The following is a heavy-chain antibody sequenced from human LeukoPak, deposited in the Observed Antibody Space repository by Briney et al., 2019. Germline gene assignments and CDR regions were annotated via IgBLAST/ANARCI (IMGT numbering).Heavy chain of an antibody. D-gene: IGHD3-22*01. J-gene: IGHJ3*02. V-gene: IGHV3-23*01. CDR1: GFTFSSYA. CDR3: ARTPYADYYDSSGYLKAAFDI. CDR2: ISGSGGST. Sequence: PGESLRLSCAASGFTFSSYAMSWVRQAPGKGLEWVSAISGSGGSTYYADSVKGRFTISRDNSKNTLYLQMNSLRAEDTAVYYCARTPYADYYDSSGYLKAAFDIWGQGTMVTVSS.